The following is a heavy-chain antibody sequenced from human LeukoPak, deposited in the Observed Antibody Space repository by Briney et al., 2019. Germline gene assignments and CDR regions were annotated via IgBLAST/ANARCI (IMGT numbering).Heavy chain of an antibody. Sequence: GASVKVSCKASGYTFTGYYMHWVRQAPGQGLEWMGRINPNSGGTNYAQKFQGRVTMTRDTSISTAYMELNRLRSDDTAVYYCARVGSRDGYNYNGYWGQGTLVTVSP. V-gene: IGHV1-2*06. CDR1: GYTFTGYY. J-gene: IGHJ4*02. CDR3: ARVGSRDGYNYNGY. CDR2: INPNSGGT. D-gene: IGHD5-24*01.